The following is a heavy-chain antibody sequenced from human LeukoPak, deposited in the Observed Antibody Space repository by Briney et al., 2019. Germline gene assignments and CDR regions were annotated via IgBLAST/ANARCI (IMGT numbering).Heavy chain of an antibody. CDR3: AKGGGTGYSSSWFSN. J-gene: IGHJ4*02. CDR2: ISYDESNK. V-gene: IGHV3-30*18. D-gene: IGHD6-13*01. Sequence: PGGSLRLSCAASGFTFSSHGMHWVRQAPGKGLEWVAVISYDESNKFYEDSVKGRFTISRDNSKNTLYLQMNSLRAEDTAVYYCAKGGGTGYSSSWFSNWGQGTLVTVSS. CDR1: GFTFSSHG.